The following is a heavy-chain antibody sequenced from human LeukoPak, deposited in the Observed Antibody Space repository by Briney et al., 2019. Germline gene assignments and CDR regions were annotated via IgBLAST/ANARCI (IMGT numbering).Heavy chain of an antibody. CDR1: GFTFDDYG. CDR3: ARDRSDYFDY. V-gene: IGHV3-20*04. Sequence: GGSLRLSCAASGFTFDDYGMSWVRHAPGKGVEWVSGINWNGGSTGYADSVKGRFTISRDNAKNSLYLQMNSLRAEDTALYYCARDRSDYFDYWGQGTLVTVSS. CDR2: INWNGGST. J-gene: IGHJ4*02.